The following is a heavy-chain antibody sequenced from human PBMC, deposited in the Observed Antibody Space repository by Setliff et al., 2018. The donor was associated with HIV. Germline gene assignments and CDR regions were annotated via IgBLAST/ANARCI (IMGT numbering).Heavy chain of an antibody. CDR3: ARGRGGYFGGGRYYNLPYFDS. J-gene: IGHJ4*02. Sequence: PGESLKISCKGSAYSFTTFWIAWVRQMPGKGLEWMGIIYPGDSDTTYSPSFQGQVTISVDKSISTAYLQWSSLKASDTAMYYCARGRGGYFGGGRYYNLPYFDSWGQGTLVTVSS. V-gene: IGHV5-51*01. CDR2: IYPGDSDT. D-gene: IGHD2-15*01. CDR1: AYSFTTFW.